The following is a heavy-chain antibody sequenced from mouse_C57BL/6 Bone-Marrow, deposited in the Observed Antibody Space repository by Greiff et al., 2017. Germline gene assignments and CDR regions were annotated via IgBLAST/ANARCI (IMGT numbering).Heavy chain of an antibody. CDR2: IDPSDSYT. D-gene: IGHD2-3*01. CDR1: GYTFTSYG. Sequence: QVQLQQSGAELARPGASVKLSCKASGYTFTSYGISWVKQRTGQGLEWIGVIDPSDSYTNYNQKFKGKATLTVDTSSSTAYMQLSSLTSEDSAVYYCASDGYYPSYAMDYWGQGTSVTVSS. CDR3: ASDGYYPSYAMDY. V-gene: IGHV1-59*01. J-gene: IGHJ4*01.